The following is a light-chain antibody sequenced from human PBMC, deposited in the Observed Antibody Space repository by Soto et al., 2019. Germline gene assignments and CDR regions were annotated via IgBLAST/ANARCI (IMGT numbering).Light chain of an antibody. CDR3: QQYNSYACT. Sequence: DIQMTQSPSTLSASVGDRVTITCRASQSISTWLAWYQQKPWKAPNLLIFKASALESGVPARFSGRGSGTEFALTISSLQPCDFATYYCQQYNSYACTFGQGTKVEIK. J-gene: IGKJ1*01. CDR1: QSISTW. CDR2: KAS. V-gene: IGKV1-5*03.